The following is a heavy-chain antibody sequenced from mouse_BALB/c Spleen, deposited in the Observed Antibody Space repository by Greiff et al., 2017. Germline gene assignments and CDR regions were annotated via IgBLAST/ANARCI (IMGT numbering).Heavy chain of an antibody. J-gene: IGHJ3*01. V-gene: IGHV5-6-4*01. CDR2: ISSGGSYT. CDR3: TREGSSGTWESSY. D-gene: IGHD3-1*01. Sequence: EVMLVESGGGLVKPGGSLKLSCAASGFTFSSYTMSWVRQTPEKRLEWVATISSGGSYTYYPDSVKGRFTISRDNAKNTLYLQMSSLKSEDTAMYYCTREGSSGTWESSYWGQGTLVTVSA. CDR1: GFTFSSYT.